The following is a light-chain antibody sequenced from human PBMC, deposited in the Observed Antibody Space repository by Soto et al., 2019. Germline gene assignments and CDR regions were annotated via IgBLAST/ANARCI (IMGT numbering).Light chain of an antibody. CDR3: QQYNSYWT. V-gene: IGKV1-5*01. CDR2: DAS. J-gene: IGKJ1*01. Sequence: DIQMTQSPSTLSASVGDRVTITCRARQSISSWLAWYQQKPGKAPKLLIYDASSLESGVPSRFSGSGSGTECTLTISSLQPDDFATYYCQQYNSYWTFGQGTKVEIK. CDR1: QSISSW.